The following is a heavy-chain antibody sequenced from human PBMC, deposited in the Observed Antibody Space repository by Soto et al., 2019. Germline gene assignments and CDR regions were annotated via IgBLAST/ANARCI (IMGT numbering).Heavy chain of an antibody. CDR3: ARTPRGQWELPYYYYGLDV. CDR1: GFTFSSYA. Sequence: QVQLVESGGGVVQPGRSLRLSCAASGFTFSSYAMHWVRQAPGKGLEWVAVISYDGSNKYYADSVKGRFTISRDNSKHTLYLQMNSRRAEDTAVYYCARTPRGQWELPYYYYGLDVWGQGTTVTVSS. J-gene: IGHJ6*02. D-gene: IGHD1-26*01. V-gene: IGHV3-30-3*01. CDR2: ISYDGSNK.